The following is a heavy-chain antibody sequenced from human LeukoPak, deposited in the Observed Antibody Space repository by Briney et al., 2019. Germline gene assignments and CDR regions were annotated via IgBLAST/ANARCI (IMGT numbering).Heavy chain of an antibody. D-gene: IGHD3-22*01. J-gene: IGHJ4*02. CDR3: ARDSYDTSGYFLV. CDR1: GGSISPYY. Sequence: PSETLSLTCSVSGGSISPYYWSWIRQPPGKGLEWIGYIYYSGYTNYNPSLKSRVTISVDTSKNQFSLKLSSVTAADTAVYYRARDSYDTSGYFLVWGQGTLVTVSS. CDR2: IYYSGYT. V-gene: IGHV4-59*01.